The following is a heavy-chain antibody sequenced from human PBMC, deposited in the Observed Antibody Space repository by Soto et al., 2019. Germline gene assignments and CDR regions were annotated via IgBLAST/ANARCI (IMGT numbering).Heavy chain of an antibody. V-gene: IGHV4-59*01. Sequence: PSATLSLTGTVSGGSISSYCWTWIRQPPGKGLEWIGYIYYSGSTNYNPSLKSRVTISVDTSKNQFSLKLSSVTAADTAVYYCARDDGSGSYPPPGAFDIWGQGTMVTVSS. CDR1: GGSISSYC. CDR2: IYYSGST. D-gene: IGHD3-10*01. CDR3: ARDDGSGSYPPPGAFDI. J-gene: IGHJ3*02.